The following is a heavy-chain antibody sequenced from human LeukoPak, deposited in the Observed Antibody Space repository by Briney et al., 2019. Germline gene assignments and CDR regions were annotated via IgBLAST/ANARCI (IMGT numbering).Heavy chain of an antibody. V-gene: IGHV3-48*02. D-gene: IGHD5-12*01. Sequence: QTGGSLRLSCAASGFIFSNYAMSWVRQAPGKGLEWVSYISSSSSTIYYADSVKGRFTISRDNAKNSLYLQMNSLRDEDTAVYYCASVLDIVATIRGLDYYYGMDVWGQGTTVTVSS. CDR1: GFIFSNYA. J-gene: IGHJ6*02. CDR2: ISSSSSTI. CDR3: ASVLDIVATIRGLDYYYGMDV.